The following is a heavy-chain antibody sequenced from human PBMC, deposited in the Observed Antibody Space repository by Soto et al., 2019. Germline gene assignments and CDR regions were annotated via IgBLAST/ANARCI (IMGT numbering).Heavy chain of an antibody. D-gene: IGHD3-22*01. J-gene: IGHJ4*02. V-gene: IGHV1-69*01. CDR3: ARGWGYDSNDYYYAY. Sequence: QVQLVQSGAEVRKPGSSVKVSCKASGGTFSRNAISWVRQAPGQGLEWMGGIIPIFGTANHAQKFQGRVTIIADESTSTVYMELISLRSEDTAMYYCARGWGYDSNDYYYAYWGQGTLVIVSS. CDR1: GGTFSRNA. CDR2: IIPIFGTA.